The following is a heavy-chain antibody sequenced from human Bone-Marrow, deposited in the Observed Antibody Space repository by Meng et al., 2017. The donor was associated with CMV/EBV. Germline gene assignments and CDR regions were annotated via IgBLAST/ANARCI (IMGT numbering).Heavy chain of an antibody. CDR2: MYYSGNT. V-gene: IGHV4-34*01. Sequence: SETLSLTCAVYSGSFSGYYWSWIRQPPGKGLEWIGSMYYSGNTHYNPSLKSRVSISVDSSKSHLSLKLRSVTAADTAVYYCGRASGVFCTTSNCYRGGTDVWGQGTTVTVSS. CDR1: SGSFSGYY. CDR3: GRASGVFCTTSNCYRGGTDV. D-gene: IGHD2-2*01. J-gene: IGHJ6*02.